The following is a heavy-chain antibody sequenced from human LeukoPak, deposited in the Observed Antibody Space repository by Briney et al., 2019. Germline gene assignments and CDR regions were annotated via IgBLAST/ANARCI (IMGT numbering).Heavy chain of an antibody. Sequence: GGSLRLSCAASGFTFSSYGIHWVRQAPGKGLEWVAVISYDGSSKEYADSVKGRFTISRDNSKNTLYLQMNSLRAEDTAVYYCAKDRLSRDSYGFYYFDYWGQGTLVTVSS. V-gene: IGHV3-30*18. CDR3: AKDRLSRDSYGFYYFDY. J-gene: IGHJ4*02. D-gene: IGHD5-18*01. CDR1: GFTFSSYG. CDR2: ISYDGSSK.